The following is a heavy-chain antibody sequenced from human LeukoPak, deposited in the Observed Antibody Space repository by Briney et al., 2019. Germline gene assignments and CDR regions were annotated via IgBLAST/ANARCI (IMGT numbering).Heavy chain of an antibody. CDR1: GGSISSGGYY. CDR2: IYYSGST. CDR3: ASLKYSYGNFDC. Sequence: SETLSLTCTVSGGSISSGGYYWSWIRQHPGKGLEWIGSIYYSGSTDYNPSLKSRLTISVDTSKNQFSLRLSSVTAADMAVYYCASLKYSYGNFDCWGQGILVTVSS. D-gene: IGHD5-18*01. V-gene: IGHV4-31*03. J-gene: IGHJ4*02.